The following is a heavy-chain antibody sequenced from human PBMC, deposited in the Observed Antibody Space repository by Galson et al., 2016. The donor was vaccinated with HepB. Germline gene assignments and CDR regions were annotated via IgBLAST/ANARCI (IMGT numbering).Heavy chain of an antibody. CDR1: GESFSGS. V-gene: IGHV4-34*01. CDR3: ARGRGHSYGLRSFDY. CDR2: VNQSGGT. D-gene: IGHD5-18*01. Sequence: SETLSLTCAVYGESFSGSWSWIRQPPGKELEWIGEVNQSGGTNYNPSLKSRVTISVDTFKNQFSLKLSSVTAADTAVYYCARGRGHSYGLRSFDYWGLGTLVTVSS. J-gene: IGHJ4*02.